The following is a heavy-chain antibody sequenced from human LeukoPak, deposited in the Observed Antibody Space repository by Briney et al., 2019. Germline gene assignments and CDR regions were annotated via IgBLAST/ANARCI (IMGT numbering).Heavy chain of an antibody. CDR1: GYTFTSYG. D-gene: IGHD5-18*01. CDR3: ARVRSGYSYGLNY. V-gene: IGHV1-2*02. CDR2: INPNSGGT. Sequence: ASVKVSCKASGYTFTSYGISWVRQAPGQGLEWMGWINPNSGGTNYAQKFQGRVTMTRDTSISTAYMELSRLRSDDTAVYYCARVRSGYSYGLNYWGQGTLVTVSS. J-gene: IGHJ4*02.